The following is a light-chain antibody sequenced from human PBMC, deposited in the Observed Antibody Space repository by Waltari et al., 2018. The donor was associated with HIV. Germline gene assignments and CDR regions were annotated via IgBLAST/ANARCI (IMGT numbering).Light chain of an antibody. Sequence: QAGLTQPPSVSKGLRQTATLTCTGNSNNVGNQGAAWLQQHQGHPPKLLSYRNNNRPSGISERLSASRSGNTASLTITGLQPEDEADYYCSAWDSSLSALVFGGGTKLTDL. J-gene: IGLJ2*01. CDR1: SNNVGNQG. V-gene: IGLV10-54*01. CDR3: SAWDSSLSALV. CDR2: RNN.